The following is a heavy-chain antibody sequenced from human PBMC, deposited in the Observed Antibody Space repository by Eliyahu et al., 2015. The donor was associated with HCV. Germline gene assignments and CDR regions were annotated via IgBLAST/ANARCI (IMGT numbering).Heavy chain of an antibody. D-gene: IGHD4-17*01. Sequence: QVQLQESGPGLVKPSETLSLTCTVSGGSVSSGSYYWNWIRQPPGKGLEWIGYIYYSGSTNYNPSLKSRVTISIDTSKNQFSPKLNSVTAADTAVYYCATYPTSTVSFDYWGQGTLVTVSS. CDR2: IYYSGST. CDR1: GGSVSSGSYY. J-gene: IGHJ4*02. CDR3: ATYPTSTVSFDY. V-gene: IGHV4-61*01.